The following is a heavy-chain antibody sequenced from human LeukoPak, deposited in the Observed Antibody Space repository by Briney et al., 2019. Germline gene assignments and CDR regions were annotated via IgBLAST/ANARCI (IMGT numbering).Heavy chain of an antibody. CDR1: GYTFTSYD. CDR3: ARVNPVAVAGMGNGWFDP. V-gene: IGHV1-2*02. CDR2: INPNSGGT. J-gene: IGHJ5*02. Sequence: ASVKVSCKASGYTFTSYDINWVRQATGQGLEWMGWINPNSGGTNYAQKFQGRVTMTRDTSISTAYMELSRLRSDDTAVYYCARVNPVAVAGMGNGWFDPRGQGTLVTVSS. D-gene: IGHD6-19*01.